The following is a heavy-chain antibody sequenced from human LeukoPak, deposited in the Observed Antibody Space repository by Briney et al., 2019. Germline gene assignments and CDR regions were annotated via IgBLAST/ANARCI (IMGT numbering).Heavy chain of an antibody. J-gene: IGHJ4*02. CDR2: IRYDGSNK. CDR3: AKDRGDIVVVFDY. Sequence: GGSLRLSCAASGFTFSSYGMHWVRQAPGKGLEWVAFIRYDGSNKYYADSVKGRFTISGDNSKNTLYLQMNSLRAEDTAVYYCAKDRGDIVVVFDYWGQGTLVTVSS. D-gene: IGHD2-2*01. V-gene: IGHV3-30*02. CDR1: GFTFSSYG.